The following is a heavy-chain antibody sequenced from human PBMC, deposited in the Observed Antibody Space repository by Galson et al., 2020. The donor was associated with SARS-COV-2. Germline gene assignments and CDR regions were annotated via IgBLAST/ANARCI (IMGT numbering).Heavy chain of an antibody. Sequence: PSETLSLTCAVSGGSISSGSYSWSWIRQPPGKGLEWIGYIYDSGNTYYNPSLKSRVTISVDRSKNQFSLKLNSVTAADTAVYYCARGQQNELLTPFDFWGQGTLVTVSS. J-gene: IGHJ4*02. CDR1: GGSISSGSYS. CDR3: ARGQQNELLTPFDF. V-gene: IGHV4-30-2*01. D-gene: IGHD1-26*01. CDR2: IYDSGNT.